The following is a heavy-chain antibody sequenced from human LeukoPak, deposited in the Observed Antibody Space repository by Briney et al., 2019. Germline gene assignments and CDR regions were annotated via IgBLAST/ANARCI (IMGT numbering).Heavy chain of an antibody. J-gene: IGHJ3*02. V-gene: IGHV3-49*03. D-gene: IGHD3-22*01. CDR2: IRSKAYGGTT. CDR3: TRDVDYYDSSGYYPADI. Sequence: GGSLRLSCTASGFTFGDYAMSWFRQAPGKGLEWVGFIRSKAYGGTTEYAASVKGRFTTSRDDSKSIAYLQMNSLKTEDTAVYYCTRDVDYYDSSGYYPADIWGQGTMVTVSS. CDR1: GFTFGDYA.